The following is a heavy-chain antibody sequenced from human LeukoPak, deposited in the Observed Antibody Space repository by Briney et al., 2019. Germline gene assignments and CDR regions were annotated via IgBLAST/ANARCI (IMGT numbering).Heavy chain of an antibody. CDR2: ISSSSSYI. CDR3: ARASYQLLSVLAY. CDR1: GFTFSSYS. Sequence: GGSLRLSCAASGFTFSSYSMNWVRQAPGKGLEWVSSISSSSSYIYYADSVKGRFTISRDNAKNSLYLQMNSLRAEDTAVYYCARASYQLLSVLAYWGQGTLVTVSS. J-gene: IGHJ4*02. D-gene: IGHD2-2*01. V-gene: IGHV3-21*01.